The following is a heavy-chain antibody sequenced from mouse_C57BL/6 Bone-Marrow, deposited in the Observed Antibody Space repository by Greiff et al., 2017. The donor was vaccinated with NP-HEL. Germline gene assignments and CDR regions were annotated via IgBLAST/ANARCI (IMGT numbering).Heavy chain of an antibody. J-gene: IGHJ2*01. V-gene: IGHV5-6*01. CDR2: ISSGGSYT. Sequence: EVQVVESGGDLVKPGGSQKLSCAASGFTFSSYGMSWVRQTPDKRLEWVATISSGGSYTYYPDSVKGRFTISRDNAKNTLYLQMSSLKSEDTAMYYCARQGYYGSSYDFDYWGQGTTLTVSS. CDR3: ARQGYYGSSYDFDY. D-gene: IGHD1-1*01. CDR1: GFTFSSYG.